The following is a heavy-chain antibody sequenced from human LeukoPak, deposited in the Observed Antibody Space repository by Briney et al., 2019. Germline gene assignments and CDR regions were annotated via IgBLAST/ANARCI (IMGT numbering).Heavy chain of an antibody. CDR3: ARLTVTTIDY. Sequence: SETLSLTCTVSGGSISSGGYYWSWIRQHPGKGLEWIGYIYYSGSAYYNPSLTSRVTISADTSKNQLSLKLSSVTAADTAVYYCARLTVTTIDYWGQGTLVTVSS. J-gene: IGHJ4*02. CDR1: GGSISSGGYY. D-gene: IGHD4-17*01. CDR2: IYYSGSA. V-gene: IGHV4-31*03.